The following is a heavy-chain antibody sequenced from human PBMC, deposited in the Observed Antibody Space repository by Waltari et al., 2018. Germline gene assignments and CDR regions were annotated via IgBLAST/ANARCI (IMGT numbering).Heavy chain of an antibody. CDR3: ARTINCSSTSCHLNWFDP. CDR2: INHSGST. V-gene: IGHV4-34*01. CDR1: GGSFSGYY. J-gene: IGHJ5*02. Sequence: QVQLQQWGAGVLKPSETLSLTCAVYGGSFSGYYWSWIPQPPGKGLEWIGEINHSGSTNYNPSLKSRVTISVDTSKNQFSLKLSSVTAADTAVYYCARTINCSSTSCHLNWFDPWGQGTLVTVSS. D-gene: IGHD2-2*01.